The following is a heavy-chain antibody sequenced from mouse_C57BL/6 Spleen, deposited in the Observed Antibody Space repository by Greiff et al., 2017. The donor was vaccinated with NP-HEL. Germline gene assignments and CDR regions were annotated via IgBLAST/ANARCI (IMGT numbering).Heavy chain of an antibody. CDR3: ARGRVVAKSYAMDY. CDR1: GYTFTSYG. J-gene: IGHJ4*01. CDR2: IYPRSGNT. V-gene: IGHV1-81*01. D-gene: IGHD1-1*01. Sequence: QVQLQQSGAELARPGASVKLSCKASGYTFTSYGISWVKQRTGQGLEWIGEIYPRSGNTYYNEKFKGKATLTADKSSSTAYMELRSLTSEDAAVYVCARGRVVAKSYAMDYWGQGTSVTVSS.